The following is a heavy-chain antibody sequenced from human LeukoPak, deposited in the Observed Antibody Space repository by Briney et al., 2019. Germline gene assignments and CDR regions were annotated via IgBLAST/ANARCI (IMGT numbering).Heavy chain of an antibody. V-gene: IGHV1-2*02. J-gene: IGHJ5*02. CDR3: ARNFDLANIVSSFDP. D-gene: IGHD2/OR15-2a*01. Sequence: ASVKVSCKASGYTFTGYYMHWVRQAPGQGLEWMGWINPNSGGTNYAQKFQGRVTMTRDTSISTAYMELSRLRSDDTAVYYCARNFDLANIVSSFDPWGQGTLVTVSS. CDR2: INPNSGGT. CDR1: GYTFTGYY.